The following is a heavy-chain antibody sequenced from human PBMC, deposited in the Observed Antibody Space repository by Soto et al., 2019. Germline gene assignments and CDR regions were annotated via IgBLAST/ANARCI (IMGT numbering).Heavy chain of an antibody. CDR2: ISYDGSNK. Sequence: GGSLRLSCAASGFTFSGYGMHWVRQAPGKGLEWVAVISYDGSNKYYADSVKGRFTISRDNSKNTLYLQMNSLRAEDTAVYYCAKDRQLWSRIDYYGMDVWGQGTTVTVSS. J-gene: IGHJ6*02. D-gene: IGHD5-18*01. V-gene: IGHV3-30*18. CDR3: AKDRQLWSRIDYYGMDV. CDR1: GFTFSGYG.